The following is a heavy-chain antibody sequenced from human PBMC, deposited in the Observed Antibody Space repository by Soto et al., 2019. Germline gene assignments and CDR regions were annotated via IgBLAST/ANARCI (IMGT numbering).Heavy chain of an antibody. J-gene: IGHJ6*03. V-gene: IGHV1-18*01. CDR2: ISTHNGNT. D-gene: IGHD3-10*01. Sequence: ASVKVSCKASGYTFTSYGISWVRQAPGQGLEWMGWISTHNGNTNYAQKFQGRVTMTTDTSTSTGYMELRSLRSDDTAVHYCARGWFGELRSYYYYYIDVWGKGTTVTVSS. CDR1: GYTFTSYG. CDR3: ARGWFGELRSYYYYYIDV.